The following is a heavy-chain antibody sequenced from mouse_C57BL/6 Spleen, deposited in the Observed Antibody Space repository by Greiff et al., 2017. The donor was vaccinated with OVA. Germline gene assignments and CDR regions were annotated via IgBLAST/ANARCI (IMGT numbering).Heavy chain of an antibody. D-gene: IGHD2-1*01. CDR1: GFTFSDYG. CDR3: ARGVYYGNNFDY. CDR2: ISSGSSTI. J-gene: IGHJ2*01. Sequence: EVKLMESGGGLVKPGGSLKLSCAASGFTFSDYGMHWVRQAPEKGLEWVAYISSGSSTIYYADTVKGRFTISRDNAKNTLFLQMTSLRSEDTAMYYCARGVYYGNNFDYWGQGTTLTVAS. V-gene: IGHV5-17*01.